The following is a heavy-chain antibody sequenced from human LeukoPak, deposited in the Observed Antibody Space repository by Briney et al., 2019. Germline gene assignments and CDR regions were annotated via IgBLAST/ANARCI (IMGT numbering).Heavy chain of an antibody. CDR2: IYYSGST. CDR1: GGSISSYY. Sequence: SETLSLTCTVSGGSISSYYWSWIRQPPGKGLEWIGYIYYSGSTNYNPSLKSRVTISVDTSKNQFSLKLSSVTAADTAVYYCARYCSGGSCYSGFFDHWGQGTLGNVSS. J-gene: IGHJ4*01. D-gene: IGHD2-15*01. CDR3: ARYCSGGSCYSGFFDH. V-gene: IGHV4-59*01.